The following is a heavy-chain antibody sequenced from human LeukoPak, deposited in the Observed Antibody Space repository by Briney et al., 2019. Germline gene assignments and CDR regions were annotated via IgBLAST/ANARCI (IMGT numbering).Heavy chain of an antibody. J-gene: IGHJ4*02. V-gene: IGHV4-38-2*02. CDR3: ARLSYGYDPYYFDC. D-gene: IGHD5-12*01. CDR1: HYSISSGFY. Sequence: SETLSLTCTVSHYSISSGFYWGWIRQSPGRGLEWIGAIDHTGTTYYNPSLKSRVTISVDTSKNQFSPNVNSLTAADTAIYYSARLSYGYDPYYFDCWGQGTLVTVAS. CDR2: IDHTGTT.